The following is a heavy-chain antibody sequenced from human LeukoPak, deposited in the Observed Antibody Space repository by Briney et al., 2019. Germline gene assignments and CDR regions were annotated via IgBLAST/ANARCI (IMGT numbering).Heavy chain of an antibody. Sequence: SETLSLTCTVSGGSISSYYWSWIRQPAGKGLEWIGRIYTSGSTNYNPSLKSRVTMSVDTSKNQFSLKLSSVTAADTAVYYCARDPVRCSGGSCYSPSYWYFDLWGRGTLVTVPS. D-gene: IGHD2-15*01. CDR2: IYTSGST. CDR3: ARDPVRCSGGSCYSPSYWYFDL. CDR1: GGSISSYY. V-gene: IGHV4-4*07. J-gene: IGHJ2*01.